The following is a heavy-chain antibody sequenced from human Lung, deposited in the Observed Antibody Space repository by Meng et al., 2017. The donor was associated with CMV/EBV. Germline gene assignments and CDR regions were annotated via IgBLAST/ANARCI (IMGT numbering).Heavy chain of an antibody. CDR3: AREAGRDGYATPKFDY. CDR1: GGSIGSGGYY. J-gene: IGHJ4*02. V-gene: IGHV4-31*02. Sequence: QVRLRELGPGLLKPSQTLSHPCTVSGGSIGSGGYYWSWIRQHPGKGLEWIGYIYYTGSTFYNPSLKSRVTISVDTSKNQFSLKLIPATAADTAVYYCAREAGRDGYATPKFDYWGQGTLVTVSS. CDR2: IYYTGST. D-gene: IGHD5-24*01.